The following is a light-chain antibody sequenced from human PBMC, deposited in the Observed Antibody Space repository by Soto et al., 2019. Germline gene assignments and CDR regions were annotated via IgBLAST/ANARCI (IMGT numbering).Light chain of an antibody. Sequence: EIVLTQSPDTLSLSPGERATLSCRASQSVSSSSLGWYQQKPGQAPRLLTFGASSRATGIPDRFSGSGSGTDSTLTISRLEPEDSAMYYCHQYDSSFPTPFAPGPRLEIK. CDR3: HQYDSSFPTP. CDR1: QSVSSSS. V-gene: IGKV3-20*01. J-gene: IGKJ5*01. CDR2: GAS.